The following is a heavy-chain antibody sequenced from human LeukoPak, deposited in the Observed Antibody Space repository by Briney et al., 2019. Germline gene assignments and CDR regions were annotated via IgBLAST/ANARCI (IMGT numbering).Heavy chain of an antibody. Sequence: PSETLSLTCTVSGGSISGSSYYWGWIRQPPGKGLEWIGSIYYSGSTYYNPSLKSRVTISVDTSKNQFSLKLSSVTAADTAVYYCARARTYYDILTGRKQKNWFDPWGQGTLVTVSS. D-gene: IGHD3-9*01. CDR2: IYYSGST. CDR3: ARARTYYDILTGRKQKNWFDP. V-gene: IGHV4-39*02. J-gene: IGHJ5*02. CDR1: GGSISGSSYY.